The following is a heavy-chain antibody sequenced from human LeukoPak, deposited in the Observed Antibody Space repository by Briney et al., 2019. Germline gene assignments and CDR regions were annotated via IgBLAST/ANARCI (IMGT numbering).Heavy chain of an antibody. J-gene: IGHJ6*03. V-gene: IGHV3-53*01. Sequence: PGGSLRLSCAASGFTVSSNYMSWVRQAPGKGLEWVSVIYSGGSTYYADSVKGRFTISRDNSKNTLYLQMNSLRAEDTAVYYCARVGYYGSGSYYKIHYYYYMDVWGKGTTVTVSS. CDR3: ARVGYYGSGSYYKIHYYYYMDV. CDR1: GFTVSSNY. CDR2: IYSGGST. D-gene: IGHD3-10*01.